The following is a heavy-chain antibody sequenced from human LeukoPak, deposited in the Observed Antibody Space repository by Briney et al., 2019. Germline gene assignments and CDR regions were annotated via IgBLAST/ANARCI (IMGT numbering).Heavy chain of an antibody. CDR3: ARDLSYSSGWYHY. D-gene: IGHD6-19*01. CDR2: IYSGGST. CDR1: GFTVNSNY. Sequence: GGSLRLSCAASGFTVNSNYMSWVRQAPGKGLEWVSVIYSGGSTYYADSVKGRFTISRDNAKNSLYLQMNSLRAEDTAVYYCARDLSYSSGWYHYWGQGTLVTVSS. V-gene: IGHV3-66*01. J-gene: IGHJ4*02.